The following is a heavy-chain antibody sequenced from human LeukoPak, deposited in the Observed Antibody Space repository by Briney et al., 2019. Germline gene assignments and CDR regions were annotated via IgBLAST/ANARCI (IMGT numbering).Heavy chain of an antibody. CDR2: IWYDGSNK. V-gene: IGHV3-30*02. J-gene: IGHJ3*02. D-gene: IGHD6-13*01. Sequence: GGSLRLSCAVSGFTFSSYGMHWVRQAPGKGLEWVAVIWYDGSNKYYADSVKGRFTISRDNSRNTLYLQMNSLRAEDTAVYYCAKGGSYSSSWGAFDIWGQGTMVTVSS. CDR1: GFTFSSYG. CDR3: AKGGSYSSSWGAFDI.